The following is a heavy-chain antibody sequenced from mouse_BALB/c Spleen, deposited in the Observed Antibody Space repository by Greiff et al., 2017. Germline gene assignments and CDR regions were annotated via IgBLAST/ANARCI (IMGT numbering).Heavy chain of an antibody. V-gene: IGHV2-2*02. Sequence: QVQLKESGPGLVQPSQSLSITCTVSGFSLTSYGVHWVRQSPGKGLEWLGVIWSGGSTDYNAAFISRLSISKDNSKSQVFFKMNSLQANDTAIYYCARKGPYYGNPYYAMDYWGQGTSVTVSS. J-gene: IGHJ4*01. CDR3: ARKGPYYGNPYYAMDY. CDR1: GFSLTSYG. CDR2: IWSGGST. D-gene: IGHD2-10*01.